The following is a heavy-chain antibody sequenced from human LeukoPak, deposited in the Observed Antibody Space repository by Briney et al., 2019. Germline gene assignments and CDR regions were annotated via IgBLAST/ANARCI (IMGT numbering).Heavy chain of an antibody. Sequence: PGGSLRLSCAASGFTLSNAWMSWGPQAPGTGREWCARIKSKTDRRTTDYAAHAKGRFTISRDASKNTLYLQLNSLKTEDTAVYYCTTAVWQWLVLDYWGQGTLVTVSS. CDR1: GFTLSNAW. D-gene: IGHD6-19*01. J-gene: IGHJ4*02. V-gene: IGHV3-15*01. CDR3: TTAVWQWLVLDY. CDR2: IKSKTDRRTT.